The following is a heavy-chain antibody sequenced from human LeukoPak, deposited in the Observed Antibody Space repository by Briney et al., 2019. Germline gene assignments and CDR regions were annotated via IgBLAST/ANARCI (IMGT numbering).Heavy chain of an antibody. J-gene: IGHJ4*02. CDR1: GYTFTSYD. D-gene: IGHD6-13*01. CDR3: ARGILRQQLVHTY. CDR2: MNPNSGNT. Sequence: ASVKVSCKASGYTFTSYDINWVRQATVRGHEWMGWMNPNSGNTGYAQKFQGRVTMTRNTSISTAYMELSSLRSEDTAVYYCARGILRQQLVHTYWGQGTLVTVSS. V-gene: IGHV1-8*01.